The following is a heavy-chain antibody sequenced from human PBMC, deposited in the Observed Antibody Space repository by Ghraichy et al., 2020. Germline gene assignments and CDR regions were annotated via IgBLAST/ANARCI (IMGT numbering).Heavy chain of an antibody. CDR1: GFAVSGNY. V-gene: IGHV3-53*01. CDR3: ARGFDASGTADLNYFDS. J-gene: IGHJ4*02. D-gene: IGHD3-10*01. CDR2: IYIGGTT. Sequence: GGSLRLSCAASGFAVSGNYMGWVRQTPGKGLEWVAVIYIGGTTYYEDSVKGRFTISRDNLKNTVYLQINGLRAEDTALYYCARGFDASGTADLNYFDSWGQGTLVTVSS.